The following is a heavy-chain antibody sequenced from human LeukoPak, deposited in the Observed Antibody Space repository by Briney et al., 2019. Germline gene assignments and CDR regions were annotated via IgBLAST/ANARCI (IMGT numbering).Heavy chain of an antibody. Sequence: PSETLSLICTVSGGSISGYYWNWIRQPPGKGLEWIGYISYTGSADYNPSLKSRVTISVDTSKNQFSLKVTSLTAADTAVYYCARDKQPRDYWGQGTLVTVSS. CDR3: ARDKQPRDY. V-gene: IGHV4-59*01. CDR2: ISYTGSA. D-gene: IGHD5-18*01. J-gene: IGHJ4*02. CDR1: GGSISGYY.